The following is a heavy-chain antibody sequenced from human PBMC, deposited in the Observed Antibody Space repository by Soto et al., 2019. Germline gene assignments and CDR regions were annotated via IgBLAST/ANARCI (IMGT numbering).Heavy chain of an antibody. CDR1: GFTFSNYW. V-gene: IGHV3-7*01. CDR3: ARDQGAYGFWIRKGYFYCTDV. D-gene: IGHD3-3*01. J-gene: IGHJ6*04. Sequence: EVQLVESGGGLVQPGGSLRLSCAASGFTFSNYWMSWVRQAPGKGLEWVASIKQEGSEKDNVDSVRGRFTISRDKAKKSLNLKMSSLRAEATAVYYCARDQGAYGFWIRKGYFYCTDVWGKGPGVTVSS. CDR2: IKQEGSEK.